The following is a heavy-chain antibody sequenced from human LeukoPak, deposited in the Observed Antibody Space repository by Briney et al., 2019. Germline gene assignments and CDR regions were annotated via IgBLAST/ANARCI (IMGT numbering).Heavy chain of an antibody. V-gene: IGHV3-23*01. D-gene: IGHD4-17*01. Sequence: GGSLRLSCAASGFIFSSYAMNWVRQAPGKGLEWVSAISGSGGSTYYADSVKGRFTISRDNSKNTLYLQMNSLRAEDTAVYYCAKDINGDYAECFQHWGQGTLVTVSS. CDR3: AKDINGDYAECFQH. CDR2: ISGSGGST. J-gene: IGHJ1*01. CDR1: GFIFSSYA.